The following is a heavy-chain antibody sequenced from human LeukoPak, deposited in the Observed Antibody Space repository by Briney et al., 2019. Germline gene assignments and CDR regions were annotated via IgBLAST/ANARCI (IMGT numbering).Heavy chain of an antibody. J-gene: IGHJ6*03. D-gene: IGHD2-21*02. Sequence: SETLSLTCTVSGGSISSYYWSWIRQPAGKGLEWIGHIYTSGSTNYNPSLKSRVTMSVDTSKDQFSLKVSSVTAADTAVYYCARGVTATSSGYCYYMDVWGKGTTVTVSS. CDR2: IYTSGST. V-gene: IGHV4-4*07. CDR1: GGSISSYY. CDR3: ARGVTATSSGYCYYMDV.